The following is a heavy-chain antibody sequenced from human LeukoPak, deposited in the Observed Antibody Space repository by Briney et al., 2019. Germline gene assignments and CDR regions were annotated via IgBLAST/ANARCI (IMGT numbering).Heavy chain of an antibody. V-gene: IGHV3-30-3*01. D-gene: IGHD6-13*01. Sequence: GRSLRLSCAASGSTFRSYAIHWVRQAPGKGLEWVAVIPYDGTDNYYADSVKGRFTISRDNSKNTLFLQMNSLRPEDTAAYYCAISGGSSTWYEGYLQHWGQGTLITVSS. CDR3: AISGGSSTWYEGYLQH. CDR2: IPYDGTDN. CDR1: GSTFRSYA. J-gene: IGHJ1*01.